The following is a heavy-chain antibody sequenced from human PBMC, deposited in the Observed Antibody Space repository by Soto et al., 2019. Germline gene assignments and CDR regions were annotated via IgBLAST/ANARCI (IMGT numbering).Heavy chain of an antibody. CDR1: GNPLTGNY. J-gene: IGHJ4*02. CDR3: ARVAQYERSAYSVNPFDY. CDR2: ITPSGGTQ. V-gene: IGHV1-46*01. D-gene: IGHD3-22*01. Sequence: QGQRVKLGVGWKSPGASVKVSCRPLGNPLTGNYFTGVRRPPDKGLEGMGIITPSGGTQGNAQNFQGRVTMTRDTSTSTVYMELSSLRSEDTAVYYCARVAQYERSAYSVNPFDYWGQGTLVTVSS.